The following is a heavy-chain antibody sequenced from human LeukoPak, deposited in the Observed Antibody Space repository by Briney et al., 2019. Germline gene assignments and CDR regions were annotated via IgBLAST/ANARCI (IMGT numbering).Heavy chain of an antibody. Sequence: GASVRVSFTASGYTFTSYGISWVRQAPAQGHEWMGWISAYNGNRNNAQKRQGRVTMTTDTSTSTAYMELRSLRSDDTAVYYCARDRAHYYDSNGPEFWDYWGQGTLVTVSS. D-gene: IGHD3-22*01. CDR2: ISAYNGNR. V-gene: IGHV1-18*01. CDR3: ARDRAHYYDSNGPEFWDY. CDR1: GYTFTSYG. J-gene: IGHJ4*02.